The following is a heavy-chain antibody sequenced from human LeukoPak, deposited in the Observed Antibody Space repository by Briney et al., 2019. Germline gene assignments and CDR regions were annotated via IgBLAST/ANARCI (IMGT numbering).Heavy chain of an antibody. CDR3: ARRSLGNSSGPTGVFDP. V-gene: IGHV4-59*08. Sequence: PSETLSLTCTVSGGSISSYYWSWIRQPPGKGLEWIGYIYYSGSTNYNPSLKSRVTISVDTSKNQFSLKLSSVTAADTAVYYCARRSLGNSSGPTGVFDPWGQGTLVTVSS. D-gene: IGHD3-22*01. CDR1: GGSISSYY. J-gene: IGHJ5*02. CDR2: IYYSGST.